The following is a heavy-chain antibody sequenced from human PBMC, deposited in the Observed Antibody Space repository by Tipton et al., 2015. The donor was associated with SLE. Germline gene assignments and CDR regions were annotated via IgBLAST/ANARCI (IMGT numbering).Heavy chain of an antibody. CDR1: RGSINRSTYY. J-gene: IGHJ6*03. Sequence: TLFLTCTVSRGSINRSTYYWGWIRQPPRKGLEYIGSIYYSAYTSYNPSLKSRVTMSVDTSKNQFSLRLSSVTAADTAMYYCARDLYDFWSGYTPSGAMDVWGKGTTVTVSS. CDR3: ARDLYDFWSGYTPSGAMDV. CDR2: IYYSAYT. D-gene: IGHD3-3*01. V-gene: IGHV4-39*07.